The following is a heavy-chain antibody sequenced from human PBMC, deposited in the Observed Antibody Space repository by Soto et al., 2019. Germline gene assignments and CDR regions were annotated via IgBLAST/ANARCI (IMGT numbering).Heavy chain of an antibody. CDR2: FDPEDGET. CDR1: GYTLAELS. J-gene: IGHJ4*02. Sequence: QLQLVQSGAEVKKPGASVKVSCKVSGYTLAELSLHWVRQAPGKGLEWRGGFDPEDGETIYAQKFQGRVTMTEDTSTDTASMELSSLRSEDSAVYYCTTGQRPIRFLEWLSRNYFDYWGQGTLVTVSS. CDR3: TTGQRPIRFLEWLSRNYFDY. D-gene: IGHD3-3*01. V-gene: IGHV1-24*01.